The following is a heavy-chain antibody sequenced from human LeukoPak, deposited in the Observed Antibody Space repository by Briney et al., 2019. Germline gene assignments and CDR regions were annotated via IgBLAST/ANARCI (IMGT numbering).Heavy chain of an antibody. D-gene: IGHD3-3*01. CDR1: GGSISSSNW. J-gene: IGHJ5*02. CDR3: ARDHGDFASNWFGP. V-gene: IGHV4-4*02. Sequence: SETLSLTCAVSGGSISSSNWWSWVRQPPGKGLEWIGEIYHSGSTYYNPSLKSRVTISVDTSKNQFSLKLSSVTAADTAVYYCARDHGDFASNWFGPWGQGTLVTVSS. CDR2: IYHSGST.